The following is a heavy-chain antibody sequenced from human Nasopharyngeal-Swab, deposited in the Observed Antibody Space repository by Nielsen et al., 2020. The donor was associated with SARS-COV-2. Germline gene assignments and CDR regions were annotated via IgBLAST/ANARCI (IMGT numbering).Heavy chain of an antibody. Sequence: GGSLRLSCAVSGLTVSSTYMSWVRQAPGKGLEWVSVTEIGGTTHYADPVKGRFSISRDSSTNTLYLQMNNVRAEDTAVYYCARDLGGGYCTTTNCPGSWGQGTLVTVSS. CDR3: ARDLGGGYCTTTNCPGS. D-gene: IGHD2-2*01. V-gene: IGHV3-53*01. CDR1: GLTVSSTY. J-gene: IGHJ1*01. CDR2: TEIGGTT.